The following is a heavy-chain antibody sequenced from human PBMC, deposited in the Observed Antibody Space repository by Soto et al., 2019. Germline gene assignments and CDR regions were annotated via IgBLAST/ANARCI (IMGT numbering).Heavy chain of an antibody. CDR1: GYSISRSNW. CDR3: ARGQLLPDD. D-gene: IGHD2-15*01. CDR2: IYYSGST. Sequence: QVQLQESGAGLVKPSDTLSLPCAVSGYSISRSNWWGWIRQPPGKGLEWIGYIYYSGSTYYNPSLTVRVTMTGDTSKNQFSLTLSTVTAVDTAVYSCARGQLLPDDCGQGTLVTVSP. J-gene: IGHJ4*02. V-gene: IGHV4-28*03.